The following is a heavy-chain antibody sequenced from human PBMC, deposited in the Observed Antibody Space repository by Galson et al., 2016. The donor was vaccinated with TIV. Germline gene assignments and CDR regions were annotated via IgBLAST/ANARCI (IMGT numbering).Heavy chain of an antibody. J-gene: IGHJ3*02. CDR1: GFTFSDYA. CDR2: ISAKYDNA. D-gene: IGHD2/OR15-2a*01. Sequence: SLRLSCAASGFTFSDYAMSWVRQAPGKGLEWLSVISAKYDNAKYADSVKGRFTISRDNSKSTLYLQLDSLRADDTAIYYCAKDRITFIFRGAFAMWGQGTMVTVSS. CDR3: AKDRITFIFRGAFAM. V-gene: IGHV3-23*01.